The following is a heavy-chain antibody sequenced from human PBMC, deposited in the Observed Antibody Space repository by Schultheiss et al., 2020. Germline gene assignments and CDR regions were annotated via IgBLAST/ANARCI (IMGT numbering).Heavy chain of an antibody. CDR2: ISYDGSNT. CDR3: ARSRRGYFDY. V-gene: IGHV3-30*03. J-gene: IGHJ4*02. CDR1: GFTFSSYS. Sequence: GGSLRLSCAASGFTFSSYSMNWVRQAPGKGLEWVAVISYDGSNTYYADSVRGRFTISRDNSKNMLYLQMNSLRAEDTAVYYCARSRRGYFDYWGQGTLVTVSS.